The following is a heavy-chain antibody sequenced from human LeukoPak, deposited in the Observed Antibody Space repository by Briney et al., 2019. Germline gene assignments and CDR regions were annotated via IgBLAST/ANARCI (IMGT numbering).Heavy chain of an antibody. CDR3: AREVGWSRAYIVVVPAAMDY. J-gene: IGHJ4*02. V-gene: IGHV1-46*03. Sequence: GSSVKVSCKASGGTFSSYAISWVRQAPGQGLEWMGIINPSGGSTSYAQKFQGRVTMTRDTSTSTVYMELSSLRSEDTAVYYCAREVGWSRAYIVVVPAAMDYWGQGTLVTVSS. CDR1: GGTFSSYA. CDR2: INPSGGST. D-gene: IGHD2-2*01.